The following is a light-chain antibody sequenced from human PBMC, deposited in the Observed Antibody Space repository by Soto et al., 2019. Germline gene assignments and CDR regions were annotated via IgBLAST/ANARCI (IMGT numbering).Light chain of an antibody. J-gene: IGKJ1*01. CDR3: QQDNHGPRT. CDR2: GAS. CDR1: QSISSN. Sequence: EIVMTQSPATLSVSPGERATLSCRASQSISSNLAWYQQEPGQPPRLLIYGASTRATGIPARFSGSGSGTEFTLTINSLQSEDFAIYYCQQDNHGPRTFGQGTKV. V-gene: IGKV3-15*01.